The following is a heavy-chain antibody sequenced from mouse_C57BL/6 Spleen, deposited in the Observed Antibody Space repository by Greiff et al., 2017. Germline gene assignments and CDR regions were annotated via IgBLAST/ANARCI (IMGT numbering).Heavy chain of an antibody. D-gene: IGHD1-1*01. Sequence: EVKLMESGGDLVKPGGSLKLSCAASGFTFSSYGMSWVRPTPDKRLEWVATISSGGSYTYYPDSVKGRFTISRDNAKNTLYLQMSSLKSEDTAMYYCARLYYGSSYGYFDVWGTGTTVTVSS. CDR2: ISSGGSYT. CDR1: GFTFSSYG. CDR3: ARLYYGSSYGYFDV. V-gene: IGHV5-6*01. J-gene: IGHJ1*03.